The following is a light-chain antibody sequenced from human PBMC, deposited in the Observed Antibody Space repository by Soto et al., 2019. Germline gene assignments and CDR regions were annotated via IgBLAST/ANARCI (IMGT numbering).Light chain of an antibody. Sequence: EFVLTQSPGTLSLSPGERATLSCRASQSVRSKYLAWYQQKPGQSPRLLIYGASNRATGIPDRFSGSGSGTDFTLTISRLEPEDFAVFYCQHYGSSAYTFGQGTTLEIK. CDR2: GAS. V-gene: IGKV3-20*01. CDR1: QSVRSKY. CDR3: QHYGSSAYT. J-gene: IGKJ2*01.